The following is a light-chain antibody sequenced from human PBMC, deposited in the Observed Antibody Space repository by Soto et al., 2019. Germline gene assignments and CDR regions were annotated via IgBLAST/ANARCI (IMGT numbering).Light chain of an antibody. CDR3: QQYDNLPIT. J-gene: IGKJ5*01. Sequence: IQMTPSPSSLSASVGDRVTITCRASQGIRNDLGWYQQKPGKAPKLLIYDASNLETGVPSRFSGSGSGTDFTFTISSLQPEDIATYYCQQYDNLPITFGRGTRLEIK. CDR2: DAS. CDR1: QGIRND. V-gene: IGKV1-33*01.